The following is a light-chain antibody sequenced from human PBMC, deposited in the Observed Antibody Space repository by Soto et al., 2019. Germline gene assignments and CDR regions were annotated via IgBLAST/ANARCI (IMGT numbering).Light chain of an antibody. CDR3: CSYAGSYTPV. J-gene: IGLJ2*01. CDR2: DVS. V-gene: IGLV2-11*01. CDR1: XXDVGGYNY. Sequence: QSALTQPRSVSGXPXXXXTXXCTXTXXDVGGYNYVSWYQQHPGKAPKLMIYDVSKRPSGVPDRFSGSKSGNTASLTISGLQAEDEADYYCCSYAGSYTPVFGGGTKLTVL.